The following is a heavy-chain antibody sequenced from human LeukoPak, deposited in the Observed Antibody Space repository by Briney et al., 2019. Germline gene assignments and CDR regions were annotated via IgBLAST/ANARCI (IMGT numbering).Heavy chain of an antibody. CDR1: GYSFTSYW. J-gene: IGHJ6*02. CDR2: IYPGDSDT. D-gene: IGHD6-19*01. Sequence: GESLKISCKGSGYSFTSYWIGWVRQMPGKGLEWMGIIYPGDSDTRYSPSFQGQVTISADESISTAYLQWSSLKASDTAMYYCARHPAVAGTFYYYYYGMDVWGQGTTVTVSS. CDR3: ARHPAVAGTFYYYYYGMDV. V-gene: IGHV5-51*01.